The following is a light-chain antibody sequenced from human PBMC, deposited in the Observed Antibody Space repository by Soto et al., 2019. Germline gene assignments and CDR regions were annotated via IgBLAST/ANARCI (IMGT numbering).Light chain of an antibody. Sequence: EIVMMQSPDTLSVSPGERATLSCRASQSIASNLAWYQQKPGQAPRLLIHGASNRATGVPARFSGSGSGTEFTITFSSLKTEDFAVYFCQQYHNWPPQYSFGQRTKLQIK. CDR3: QQYHNWPPQYS. J-gene: IGKJ2*03. CDR2: GAS. CDR1: QSIASN. V-gene: IGKV3-15*01.